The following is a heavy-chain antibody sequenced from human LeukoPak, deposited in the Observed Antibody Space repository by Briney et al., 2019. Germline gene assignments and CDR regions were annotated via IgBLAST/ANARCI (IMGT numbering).Heavy chain of an antibody. V-gene: IGHV3-74*01. CDR2: INSDGSST. J-gene: IGHJ4*02. Sequence: GGSLRLSCAASGFTFSSYWMHWVRQAPGKGLVWVSRINSDGSSTSYADSVKGRFTISRDNSKNTLYLQMNSLRAEDTAVYYCAKSGNNGGKRGGNDYWGQGTLVTVSS. CDR3: AKSGNNGGKRGGNDY. D-gene: IGHD4-23*01. CDR1: GFTFSSYW.